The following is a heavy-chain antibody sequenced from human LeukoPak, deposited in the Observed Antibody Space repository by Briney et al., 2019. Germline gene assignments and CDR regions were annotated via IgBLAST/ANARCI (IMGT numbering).Heavy chain of an antibody. D-gene: IGHD1-14*01. CDR3: ARDPELVAG. V-gene: IGHV3-48*04. CDR1: GFTFSSYS. Sequence: GGSLRLSCAASGFTFSSYSMNRVRQAPGKGLEWVSYISSSSSTIYYADFVKGRFTISRDNAKNSLYLQMNSLRAEDTAVYYCARDPELVAGWGQGTLVTVSS. J-gene: IGHJ4*02. CDR2: ISSSSSTI.